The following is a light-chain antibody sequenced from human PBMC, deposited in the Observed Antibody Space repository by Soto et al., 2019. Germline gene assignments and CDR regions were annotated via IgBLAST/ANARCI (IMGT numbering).Light chain of an antibody. CDR3: QKYNSAPLT. CDR1: QGIGVY. J-gene: IGKJ4*01. Sequence: DIQMTQSPSSVSASLGDRVTITCRASQGIGVYLAWFQQKPGNVPKLLIYAASTMQSGVPSRFSGSGSGTDFTLTISSLQPEDVATYYCQKYNSAPLTFGGGTKVEIK. CDR2: AAS. V-gene: IGKV1-27*01.